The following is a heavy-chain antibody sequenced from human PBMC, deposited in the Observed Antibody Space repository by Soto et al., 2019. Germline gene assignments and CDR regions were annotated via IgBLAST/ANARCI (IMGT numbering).Heavy chain of an antibody. CDR1: RFTFSTFA. V-gene: IGHV3-23*01. CDR3: AKDKYSGSGSSRYYYFYHGMDV. D-gene: IGHD3-10*01. CDR2: ISGSSDTT. J-gene: IGHJ6*02. Sequence: PGGSLRLSCAASRFTFSTFAMTWVRQAPGKGLEWVSTISGSSDTTYYADSVKGRFTVSRDNSKNTLYLQMNTLRGEDTAVYYCAKDKYSGSGSSRYYYFYHGMDVWGQGTTVTVSS.